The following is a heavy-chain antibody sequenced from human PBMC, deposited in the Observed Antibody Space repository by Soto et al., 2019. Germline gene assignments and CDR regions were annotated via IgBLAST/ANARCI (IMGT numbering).Heavy chain of an antibody. V-gene: IGHV3-53*01. CDR1: GFTVSSNY. D-gene: IGHD3-10*01. Sequence: SGGSLRLSCAASGFTVSSNYMSWVRQAPGKGLEWVSVIYSGGSTYYADSVKGRFTISRDNSKNTLYLQMNSLRAEDTAVYYCAGALRGRDYPPPDDAFDIWGQGTMVTV. CDR3: AGALRGRDYPPPDDAFDI. CDR2: IYSGGST. J-gene: IGHJ3*02.